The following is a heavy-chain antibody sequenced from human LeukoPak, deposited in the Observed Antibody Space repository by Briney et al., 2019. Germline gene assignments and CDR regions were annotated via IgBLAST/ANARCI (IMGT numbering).Heavy chain of an antibody. D-gene: IGHD3-22*01. CDR2: ISGSGGST. V-gene: IGHV3-23*01. CDR3: ARRCYDSSGFDY. J-gene: IGHJ4*02. Sequence: GGSLRLSCAASGFTFTTYAMSWVRQAPGKGLERVSAISGSGGSTYYADSVKGRFTISRDNSKNTLYLQMNSLRAEDTAVYYCARRCYDSSGFDYWGQGTLVTVSS. CDR1: GFTFTTYA.